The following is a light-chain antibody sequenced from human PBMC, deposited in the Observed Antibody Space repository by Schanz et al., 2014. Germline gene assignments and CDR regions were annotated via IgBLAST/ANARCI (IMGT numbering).Light chain of an antibody. CDR3: QQFITTPT. Sequence: DIQMTQSPSTLSASVGDRVTFTCRASQSISSWLAWYQQKPGKAPTLLIFKAPSLESGVPSRFSGSGSGTEFTLTISSLQPDDFATYYCQQFITTPTFGQGTKVEIK. V-gene: IGKV1-5*03. CDR1: QSISSW. J-gene: IGKJ1*01. CDR2: KAP.